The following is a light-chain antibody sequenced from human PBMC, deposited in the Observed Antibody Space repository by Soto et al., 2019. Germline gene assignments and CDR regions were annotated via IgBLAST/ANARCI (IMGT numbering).Light chain of an antibody. CDR3: CSYAGSSTAV. CDR2: RNN. J-gene: IGLJ2*01. CDR1: SSDIGHYDY. Sequence: QSVLTQPASVSGSPGQSITISCTGTSSDIGHYDYVSWYQQHPGKAPKLLISRNNRRPSGVSNRFSGSKSGNTASLTISGLQAEDEADYYCCSYAGSSTAVFGGGTKLTVL. V-gene: IGLV2-23*01.